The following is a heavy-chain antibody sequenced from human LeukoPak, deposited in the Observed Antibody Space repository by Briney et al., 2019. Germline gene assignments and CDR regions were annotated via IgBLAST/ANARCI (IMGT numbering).Heavy chain of an antibody. J-gene: IGHJ5*02. V-gene: IGHV3-7*01. CDR1: GFTFSSYW. CDR2: IKQDGSEK. D-gene: IGHD6-19*01. CDR3: ARVNSDSSGYPNWFDP. Sequence: GGSLRLSCAASGFTFSSYWMSWVRQAPGKGLEWVANIKQDGSEKYYVDSVKGRFTISRDNAKNSLYLKMNNLRAEDTAVYYCARVNSDSSGYPNWFDPWGQGTLVTVSS.